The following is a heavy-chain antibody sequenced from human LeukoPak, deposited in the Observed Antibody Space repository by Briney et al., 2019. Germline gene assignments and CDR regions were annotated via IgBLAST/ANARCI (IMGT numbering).Heavy chain of an antibody. CDR1: GGFISSNNW. CDR3: AREKRELLYNWFDP. CDR2: IYHSGST. V-gene: IGHV4-4*02. J-gene: IGHJ5*02. Sequence: SGTLSLTCAVSGGFISSNNWWSWVRPPPGKGPEWIGEIYHSGSTNYNPSLKSRVTISVDKSKNQFSLKLSSVTAADRAVYYCAREKRELLYNWFDPWGQGTLVTVSS. D-gene: IGHD3-10*01.